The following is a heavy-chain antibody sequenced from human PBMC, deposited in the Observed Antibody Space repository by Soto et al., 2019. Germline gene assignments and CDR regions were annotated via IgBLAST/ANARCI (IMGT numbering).Heavy chain of an antibody. J-gene: IGHJ4*02. CDR1: GYTFTSYA. D-gene: IGHD3-22*01. CDR3: ARQWSYDSNCDY. V-gene: IGHV1-3*01. Sequence: ESSVTVSCKASGYTFTSYAMHWVRQAPGQRLEWMGWINAGNGNTKYSQKFQGRVTITRDTSASTAYMELSSLRSEDTAVYYCARQWSYDSNCDYWRQGTRVTVSS. CDR2: INAGNGNT.